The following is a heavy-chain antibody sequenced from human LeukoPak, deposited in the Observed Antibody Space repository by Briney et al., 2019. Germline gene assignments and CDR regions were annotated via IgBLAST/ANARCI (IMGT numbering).Heavy chain of an antibody. Sequence: GGSLRLSCAASGFTFSGYSMNWVRQAPGKGLEWVSYIRSSGRPIYYADSVKGRFTISRDNAKNSVYLQMNSLRDEDTAVYYCVRDPDALDYWGQGTLVTVSS. V-gene: IGHV3-48*02. CDR1: GFTFSGYS. CDR3: VRDPDALDY. CDR2: IRSSGRPI. J-gene: IGHJ4*02.